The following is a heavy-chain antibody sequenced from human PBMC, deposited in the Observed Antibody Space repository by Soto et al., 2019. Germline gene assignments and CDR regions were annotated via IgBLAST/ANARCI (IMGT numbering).Heavy chain of an antibody. V-gene: IGHV4-38-2*01. J-gene: IGHJ4*02. Sequence: PSETLSLTCAVSGYPISSGYYWGWIRQPPGKGLEWIGIIHHSGSTYYNPSLRSRITISVDTSKNQFSLKMPSVTAADKAVYYCARSSGYVPGGYWGQGILVTVSS. CDR1: GYPISSGYY. CDR2: IHHSGST. D-gene: IGHD5-12*01. CDR3: ARSSGYVPGGY.